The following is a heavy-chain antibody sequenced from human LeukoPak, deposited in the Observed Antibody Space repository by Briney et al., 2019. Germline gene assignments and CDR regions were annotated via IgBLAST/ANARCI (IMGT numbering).Heavy chain of an antibody. Sequence: QPGGSLRLSCAASGFTFSSYEMNWVRQAPGKGLEWVSYISSSGSTIYYADSVKGRFTISRDNAKNSLYLQMNSLRAEDTAVYYCARDLVVPAANTNWFDPWGQGTLVTVSS. CDR1: GFTFSSYE. D-gene: IGHD2-2*01. CDR2: ISSSGSTI. J-gene: IGHJ5*02. CDR3: ARDLVVPAANTNWFDP. V-gene: IGHV3-48*03.